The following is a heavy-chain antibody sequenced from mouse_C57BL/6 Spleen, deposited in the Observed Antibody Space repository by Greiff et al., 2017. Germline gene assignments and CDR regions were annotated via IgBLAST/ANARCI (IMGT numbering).Heavy chain of an antibody. V-gene: IGHV1-72*01. CDR2: IDPNSGGT. D-gene: IGHD4-1*01. CDR1: GYTFTSYW. CDR3: ARGWTGRVDY. J-gene: IGHJ2*01. Sequence: VKLQQPGAELVKPGASVKLSCKASGYTFTSYWMHWVKQRPGRGLEWIGRIDPNSGGTKYNEQFKSKATLTVDKPSITAYMQLSSLTSEDSAVYYCARGWTGRVDYWGQGTTLTVSS.